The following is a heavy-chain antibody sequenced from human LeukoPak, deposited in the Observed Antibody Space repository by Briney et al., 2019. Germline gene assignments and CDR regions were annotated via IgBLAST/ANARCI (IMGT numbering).Heavy chain of an antibody. D-gene: IGHD5-18*01. CDR1: GGSISSYY. V-gene: IGHV4-59*01. CDR3: ARGHVGYTSPQTFDY. J-gene: IGHJ4*02. Sequence: PSETLSLTCTVSGGSISSYYWSWIRQPPGKGLEWIGYIYYSGSTNYNPSLKSRVTISVDTSKNQFSLKLSSVTAADTAVYYCARGHVGYTSPQTFDYWGQGTLVTVSS. CDR2: IYYSGST.